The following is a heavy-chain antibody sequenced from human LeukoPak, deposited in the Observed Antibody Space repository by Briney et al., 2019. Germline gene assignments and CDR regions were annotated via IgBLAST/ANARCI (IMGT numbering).Heavy chain of an antibody. CDR2: ISSSGSTI. CDR3: ARSKWGAAMGLLFDY. D-gene: IGHD2-2*01. CDR1: GFTFSDYY. V-gene: IGHV3-11*04. J-gene: IGHJ4*02. Sequence: GGSLGLSCAASGFTFSDYYMSWIRQAPGKGLEWVSYISSSGSTIYYADSVKGRFTISRDNAKNSLYLQMNSLRAEDTAVYYCARSKWGAAMGLLFDYWGQGTLVTVSS.